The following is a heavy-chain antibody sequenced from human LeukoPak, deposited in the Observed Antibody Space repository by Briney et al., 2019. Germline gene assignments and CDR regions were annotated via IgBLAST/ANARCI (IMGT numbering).Heavy chain of an antibody. CDR2: ISWNSGSI. CDR1: GFTFDDYA. V-gene: IGHV3-9*01. CDR3: ARAQWELPPYYFDY. D-gene: IGHD1-26*01. Sequence: GGSLRLSCAASGFTFDDYAMHWVRQAPGKGLEWVSGISWNSGSIGYADSVKGRFTISRDNAKNSLYLQMNSLRAEDTAVYYCARAQWELPPYYFDYWGQGTLVTVSS. J-gene: IGHJ4*02.